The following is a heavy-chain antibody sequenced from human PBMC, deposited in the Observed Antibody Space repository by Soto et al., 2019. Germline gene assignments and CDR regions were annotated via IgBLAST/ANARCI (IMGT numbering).Heavy chain of an antibody. V-gene: IGHV3-21*01. Sequence: GGSLRLSCAASGFTFNSYSMTWVRQAPGKGLEWVSSISSGSSYIYHAESLKGRLTISRDNAKNSLYLQMNSLRAEETAGDYCARGVLVAPGAQPWDSYMDVWGKGTTVTVSS. CDR3: ARGVLVAPGAQPWDSYMDV. J-gene: IGHJ6*03. D-gene: IGHD2-8*02. CDR2: ISSGSSYI. CDR1: GFTFNSYS.